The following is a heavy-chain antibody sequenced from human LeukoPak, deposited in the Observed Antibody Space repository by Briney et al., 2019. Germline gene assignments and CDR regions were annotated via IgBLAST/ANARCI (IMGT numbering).Heavy chain of an antibody. CDR1: GGSISSGGYS. D-gene: IGHD6-6*01. CDR2: IYHSGST. Sequence: ASQTLSLTCAVSGGSISSGGYSWSWIRQPPGKGLEWIGYIYHSGSTYYNPSLKSRVTISVDRSKNQFSLKLSSVTAADTAVYYCARDRAYSSSSDYWGQGTLVTVSS. J-gene: IGHJ4*02. V-gene: IGHV4-30-2*01. CDR3: ARDRAYSSSSDY.